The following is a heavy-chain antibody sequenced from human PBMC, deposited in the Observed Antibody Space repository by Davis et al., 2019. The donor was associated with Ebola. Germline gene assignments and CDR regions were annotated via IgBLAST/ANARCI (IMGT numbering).Heavy chain of an antibody. Sequence: SETLSLTCTVSGGSISSYYWSWIRQPPGKGLEWIGYIYYSGSTNYNPSLKSRVTISVDTSKNQFSLKLSSVTAADTAVYYCARGVVYCSGGSCYGNWFDPWGQGTLVTVSS. CDR1: GGSISSYY. CDR2: IYYSGST. V-gene: IGHV4-59*12. CDR3: ARGVVYCSGGSCYGNWFDP. J-gene: IGHJ5*02. D-gene: IGHD2-15*01.